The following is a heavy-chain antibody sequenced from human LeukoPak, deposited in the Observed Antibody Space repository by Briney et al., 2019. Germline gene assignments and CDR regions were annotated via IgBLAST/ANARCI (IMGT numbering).Heavy chain of an antibody. CDR2: INHSGPT. D-gene: IGHD6-6*01. V-gene: IGHV4-38-2*02. Sequence: SETLSLTCIVSGYSISSAYYWGWIRQPPGKGLEGIGSINHSGPTYHNPSLKSRVTISLDTSKNQFSLNLRSVTAADTAVYYCAKPTARLGWFDPWGQGTLVTVSS. J-gene: IGHJ5*02. CDR1: GYSISSAYY. CDR3: AKPTARLGWFDP.